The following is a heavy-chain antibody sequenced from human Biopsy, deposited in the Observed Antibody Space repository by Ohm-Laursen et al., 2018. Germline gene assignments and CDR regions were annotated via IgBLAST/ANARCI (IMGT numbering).Heavy chain of an antibody. D-gene: IGHD3-22*01. J-gene: IGHJ2*01. CDR2: ISYSGTT. Sequence: TLSLTCTVSGGSIGGGEYYWNWIPQHPGQGLEWIGFISYSGTTFYNPSLESLLTISIDTSKNHFPLNLMSVTAADTAVYYCARGVPHYDGSGFPLAGYWYFDLWGRGTLVTVSS. CDR3: ARGVPHYDGSGFPLAGYWYFDL. V-gene: IGHV4-31*01. CDR1: GGSIGGGEYY.